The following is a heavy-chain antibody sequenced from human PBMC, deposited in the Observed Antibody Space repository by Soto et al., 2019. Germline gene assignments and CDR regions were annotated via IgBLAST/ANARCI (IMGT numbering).Heavy chain of an antibody. CDR3: ARDDEYSGNGMDV. J-gene: IGHJ6*02. CDR1: GFTFSNYG. CDR2: ILNDGSNR. D-gene: IGHD3-10*01. V-gene: IGHV3-33*01. Sequence: QVQLVESGGGVVQPGRSLRLSCAASGFTFSNYGMHWVRQAPGKGLEWVAVILNDGSNRYHADSVKDRFTISRDNSKNXLYLQMNSLRAEDTAVYYCARDDEYSGNGMDVWGQGTTVTVS.